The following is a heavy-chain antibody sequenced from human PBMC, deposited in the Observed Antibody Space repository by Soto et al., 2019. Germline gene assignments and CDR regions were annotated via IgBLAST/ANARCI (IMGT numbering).Heavy chain of an antibody. V-gene: IGHV3-53*01. J-gene: IGHJ6*02. CDR2: IYSGGST. CDR3: AGRVGATNYGMDV. Sequence: HPGGSLRLSCAASEFTVSSNYMNWVRQAPGKGLECVSTIYSGGSTYYADSVKGRFTISRDNSKNTLYLQMNNLRADDTAVYYCAGRVGATNYGMDVWGQGTTVTVSS. CDR1: EFTVSSNY. D-gene: IGHD1-26*01.